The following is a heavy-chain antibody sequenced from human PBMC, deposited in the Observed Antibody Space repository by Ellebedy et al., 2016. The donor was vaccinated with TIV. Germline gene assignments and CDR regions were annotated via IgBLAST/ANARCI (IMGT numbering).Heavy chain of an antibody. CDR3: ARGEIQLWLEDY. CDR2: INAGNGNT. Sequence: ASVKVSCKASGYTFTSYAMHWVRQAPGQRLEWMGWINAGNGNTKYSQKFQGRVTITRDTSASTAYMELSSLRSEDTAVYYCARGEIQLWLEDYWGQGTLVTVSS. V-gene: IGHV1-3*01. D-gene: IGHD5-18*01. J-gene: IGHJ4*02. CDR1: GYTFTSYA.